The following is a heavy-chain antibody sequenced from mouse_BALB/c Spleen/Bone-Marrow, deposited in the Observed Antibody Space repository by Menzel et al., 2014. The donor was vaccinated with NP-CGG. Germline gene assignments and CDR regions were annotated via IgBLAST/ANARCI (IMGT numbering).Heavy chain of an antibody. CDR2: ISSGSSTI. CDR1: GLTFSSFG. D-gene: IGHD4-1*01. CDR3: TRGGNLDDFDY. J-gene: IGHJ2*01. Sequence: EVQVVVSGGGLVQPGGSRKLSCAASGLTFSSFGMHWVRQTPEKGLEWVAYISSGSSTIYYADTVKGRFTISRDNPKNTLFLQVTSLMSEDTAMYSCTRGGNLDDFDYWGQGTTLTVSS. V-gene: IGHV5-17*02.